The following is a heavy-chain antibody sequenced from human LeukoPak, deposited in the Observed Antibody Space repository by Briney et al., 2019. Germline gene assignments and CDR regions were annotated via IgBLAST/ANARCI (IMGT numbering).Heavy chain of an antibody. Sequence: PGGSLRLSCAASGFTFSDYYMSWIRQAPGKGLEWVSYISSSGSTIYYADSVKGRFTISRDNAKNSLYLQMSSLGAEDTAVYYCARVARFGVVPLWGQGTLVTVSS. D-gene: IGHD3-3*01. CDR2: ISSSGSTI. J-gene: IGHJ4*02. V-gene: IGHV3-11*04. CDR3: ARVARFGVVPL. CDR1: GFTFSDYY.